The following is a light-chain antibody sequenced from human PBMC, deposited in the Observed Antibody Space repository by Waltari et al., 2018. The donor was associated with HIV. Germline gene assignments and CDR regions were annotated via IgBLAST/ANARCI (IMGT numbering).Light chain of an antibody. CDR2: WAS. Sequence: DIVMTQSPDTLVVSLGERATINCKSSQSVLYSSNNKNYIAWYQQKPGQPPKLLIYWASTRKAGVPGRFSGSVSGTDFTLTISSLQAEDVAVYYCQQYYSTPYTFGQGTKLEIK. J-gene: IGKJ2*01. V-gene: IGKV4-1*01. CDR3: QQYYSTPYT. CDR1: QSVLYSSNNKNY.